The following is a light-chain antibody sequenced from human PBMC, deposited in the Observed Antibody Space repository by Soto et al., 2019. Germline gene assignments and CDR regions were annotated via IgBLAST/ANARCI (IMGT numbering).Light chain of an antibody. V-gene: IGKV3-20*01. CDR3: QQYGSSPWT. CDR2: GAS. CDR1: QSVSNSY. J-gene: IGKJ1*01. Sequence: EIVLTQSPGTLSLSPGERATLSCRASQSVSNSYLAWYQQKPGRAPRLLIYGASSRAAGIPDRFGGSGSGTDFTLTISSLEPEEFAVYFCQQYGSSPWTFGKGAKVEIK.